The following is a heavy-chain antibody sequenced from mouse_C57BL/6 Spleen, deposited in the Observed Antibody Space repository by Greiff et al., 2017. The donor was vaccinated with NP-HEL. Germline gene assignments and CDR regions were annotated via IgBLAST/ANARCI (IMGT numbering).Heavy chain of an antibody. Sequence: QVQLKQPGAELVRPGTSVKLSCKASGYTFTSYWMHWVKQRPGQGLEWIGVIDPSDSYTNYNQKFKGKATLTVDTSSSTAYMQLSSLTSEDSAVYYCARTDYGSSSYWGQGTTLTVSS. V-gene: IGHV1-59*01. CDR1: GYTFTSYW. CDR3: ARTDYGSSSY. D-gene: IGHD1-1*01. CDR2: IDPSDSYT. J-gene: IGHJ2*01.